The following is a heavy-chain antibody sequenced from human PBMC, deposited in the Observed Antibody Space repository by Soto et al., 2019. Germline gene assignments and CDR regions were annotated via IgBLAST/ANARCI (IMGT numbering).Heavy chain of an antibody. J-gene: IGHJ6*02. CDR3: ARGPLRFLEWSLSSHYYYYGMDV. D-gene: IGHD3-3*01. Sequence: PGGSLRLSCAASGFTFSSYAMHWVRQAPGKGLEWVALISYDGSDKDYADSVKGRFTISRDNSRNTLFLQMNSLRAEDTAVYYCARGPLRFLEWSLSSHYYYYGMDVWGQGTTVTVSS. CDR2: ISYDGSDK. CDR1: GFTFSSYA. V-gene: IGHV3-30-3*01.